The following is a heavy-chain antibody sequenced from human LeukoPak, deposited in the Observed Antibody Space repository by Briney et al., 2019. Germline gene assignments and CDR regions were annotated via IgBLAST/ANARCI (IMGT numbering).Heavy chain of an antibody. CDR1: GFTFSSYG. CDR2: ISYDGSNK. J-gene: IGHJ4*02. Sequence: GGSLRHSCSASGFTFSSYGMHWVRQAPGKGLEWVAVISYDGSNKYYADSVKGRFTISRDNSKNTLYLQMNSLRAEDTAVYYCAKEVTHYGEITGGFDYWGQGTLVTVSS. V-gene: IGHV3-30*18. D-gene: IGHD4-17*01. CDR3: AKEVTHYGEITGGFDY.